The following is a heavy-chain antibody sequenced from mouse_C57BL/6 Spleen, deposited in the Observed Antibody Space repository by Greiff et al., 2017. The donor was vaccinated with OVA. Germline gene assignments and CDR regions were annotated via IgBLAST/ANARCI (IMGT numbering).Heavy chain of an antibody. CDR3: ARRGPSPPHYFDY. CDR1: GYTFTSYW. CDR2: VHPNSGST. J-gene: IGHJ2*01. D-gene: IGHD6-1*01. Sequence: QVQLQQPGAELVKPGASVKLSCKASGYTFTSYWMHWVKQRPGQGLEWIGMVHPNSGSTNYNEKFKSKATLTVDKSSSTAYMQLSSLTSEDSAVYYCARRGPSPPHYFDYWGQGTTLTVSS. V-gene: IGHV1-64*01.